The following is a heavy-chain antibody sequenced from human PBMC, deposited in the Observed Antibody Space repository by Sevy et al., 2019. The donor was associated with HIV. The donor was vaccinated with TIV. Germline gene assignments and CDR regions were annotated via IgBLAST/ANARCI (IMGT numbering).Heavy chain of an antibody. CDR1: GFTLSSYG. Sequence: GGSLRLSCAASGFTLSSYGMHWVRQAPGKGLEWVAVIWYDGSNKYYADSVKGRFTISRDNSKNTLYLQMNSLRAEDTAVYYCARTPGSGWYVGNWFDPWGQGTLVTVSS. V-gene: IGHV3-33*01. J-gene: IGHJ5*02. CDR3: ARTPGSGWYVGNWFDP. D-gene: IGHD6-19*01. CDR2: IWYDGSNK.